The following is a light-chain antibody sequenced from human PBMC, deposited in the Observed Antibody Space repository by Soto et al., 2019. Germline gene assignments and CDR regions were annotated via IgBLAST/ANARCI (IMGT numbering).Light chain of an antibody. CDR3: QQHGSSPFT. Sequence: EIVLTQSPGTLSLSPGERATLSCRASQSVSSSFLAWYQQKPGQAPRLLIYGASSRATGIPDRFSGSGSGTDFTLTISRLQPEDVAVYYCQQHGSSPFTFGGGTKVEIK. V-gene: IGKV3-20*01. CDR2: GAS. CDR1: QSVSSSF. J-gene: IGKJ4*01.